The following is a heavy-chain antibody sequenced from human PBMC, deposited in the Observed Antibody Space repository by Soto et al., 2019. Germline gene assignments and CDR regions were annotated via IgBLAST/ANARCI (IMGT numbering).Heavy chain of an antibody. V-gene: IGHV5-51*01. Sequence: EVQLVQSGAEVKKPGESLKISCKGSGYNFITKWIGWLRQMPGKGLEWMGIINPSDSATRYSPAFQGQVTISADKAISTTYLQWSSLKASDTAMYYCARHRSWAYGMDVWGQGTTVTVSS. J-gene: IGHJ6*02. CDR1: GYNFITKW. CDR3: ARHRSWAYGMDV. CDR2: INPSDSAT. D-gene: IGHD6-13*01.